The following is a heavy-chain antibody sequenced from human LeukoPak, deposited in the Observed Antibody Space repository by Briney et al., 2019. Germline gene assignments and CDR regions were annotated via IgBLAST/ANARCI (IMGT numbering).Heavy chain of an antibody. J-gene: IGHJ4*02. D-gene: IGHD2-21*02. Sequence: PGGSLRLSCAASGFTFSSYAMHWVRQAPGKGLEWVAVISYDGSNKYYADSVKGRFTISRDNSKNTLYLQMNSLRAEDTAVYYCARDFEGGAYCGGDCYSKAYWGQGTLVTVSS. CDR2: ISYDGSNK. V-gene: IGHV3-30-3*01. CDR3: ARDFEGGAYCGGDCYSKAY. CDR1: GFTFSSYA.